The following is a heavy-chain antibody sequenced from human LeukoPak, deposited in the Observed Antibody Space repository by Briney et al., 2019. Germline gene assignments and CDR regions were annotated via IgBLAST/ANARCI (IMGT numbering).Heavy chain of an antibody. V-gene: IGHV3-13*01. CDR3: ARDGRNGYEDDY. Sequence: PGGSLRLSCAASGFTFSSYDMHWVRQATGKGLEWVSAIGTAGDTYYPGSVKGRFTISRENAKNSLYLQMNSLRAEDTAVYYCARDGRNGYEDDYWGQGTLVTVSS. CDR1: GFTFSSYD. CDR2: IGTAGDT. D-gene: IGHD5-12*01. J-gene: IGHJ4*02.